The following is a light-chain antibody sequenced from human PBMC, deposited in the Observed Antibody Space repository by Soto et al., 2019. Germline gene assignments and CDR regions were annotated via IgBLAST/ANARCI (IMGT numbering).Light chain of an antibody. V-gene: IGLV2-14*01. CDR2: EVT. Sequence: QSVLTQPASVSGSPGQSITISCTGTSRDVGGYNYVSWYQHHPGKAPKLLIYEVTYRPSGVSTRFSGSKSGNTASLTISGLQTEDEADYYCSSNTASFTYVFGNGTKVTVL. CDR3: SSNTASFTYV. CDR1: SRDVGGYNY. J-gene: IGLJ1*01.